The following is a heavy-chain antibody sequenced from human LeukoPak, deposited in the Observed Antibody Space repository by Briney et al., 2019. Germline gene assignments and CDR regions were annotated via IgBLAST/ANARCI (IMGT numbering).Heavy chain of an antibody. V-gene: IGHV4-38-2*02. Sequence: SETLSLTCTVSGYSISSVHYWGWIRQPPGKGLEWIGSIYHSGSTYYNPSLKSRVTITVDTSKNQFSLKLNSVTAADTAVYYCARDPAYYASGSYCGWFDPWGQGTLVTVSS. J-gene: IGHJ5*02. CDR3: ARDPAYYASGSYCGWFDP. D-gene: IGHD3-10*01. CDR1: GYSISSVHY. CDR2: IYHSGST.